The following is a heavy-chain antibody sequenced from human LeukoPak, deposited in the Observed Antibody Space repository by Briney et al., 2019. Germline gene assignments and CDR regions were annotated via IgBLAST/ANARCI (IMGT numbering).Heavy chain of an antibody. CDR1: GYSISSGYY. CDR3: ARDIVGGSWYYDY. V-gene: IGHV4-38-2*02. CDR2: IYHSGST. D-gene: IGHD1-26*01. J-gene: IGHJ4*02. Sequence: PSETLSLTCAVSGYSISSGYYWGWIRQPPGKGLEWIGSIYHSGSTYYNPSLKSRVTISVDTSKNQFSLKLSSVTAADTAVYYCARDIVGGSWYYDYWGQGTLVTVSS.